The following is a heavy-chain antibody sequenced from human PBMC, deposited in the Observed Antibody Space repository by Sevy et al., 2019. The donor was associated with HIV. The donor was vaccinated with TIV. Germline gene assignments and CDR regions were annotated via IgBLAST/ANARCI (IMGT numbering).Heavy chain of an antibody. CDR2: ISSSSNYI. CDR1: GFTFSNYN. J-gene: IGHJ4*02. V-gene: IGHV3-21*01. D-gene: IGHD4-17*01. CDR3: ARDLPPSATTVAHFDC. Sequence: GGSLRLSCAASGFTFSNYNMNWVRQAPGKGLEWVSSISSSSNYISYADSMKGRFTISRDNARNSLYLQMNSLRAEDTAVYYCARDLPPSATTVAHFDCWGQGTLVTVSS.